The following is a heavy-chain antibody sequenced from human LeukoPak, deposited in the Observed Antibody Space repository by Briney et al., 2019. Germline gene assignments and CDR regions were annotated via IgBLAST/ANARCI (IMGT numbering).Heavy chain of an antibody. J-gene: IGHJ3*02. CDR3: AREMGEEWELLRFAFDI. V-gene: IGHV1-2*02. Sequence: GASVKVSCKASGYTFTGYYMHWVRQAPGQGLEWMGWINPNSGGTNYAQKFQGRVTMTRDTSISTAYMELSRLRSDDTAVYYCAREMGEEWELLRFAFDIWGQGTMVTVSS. CDR1: GYTFTGYY. D-gene: IGHD1-26*01. CDR2: INPNSGGT.